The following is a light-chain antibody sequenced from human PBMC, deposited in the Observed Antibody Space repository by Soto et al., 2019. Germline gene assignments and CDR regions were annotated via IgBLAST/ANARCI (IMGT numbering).Light chain of an antibody. V-gene: IGKV1-5*01. CDR3: QQYNSYPYT. CDR2: DAS. Sequence: DIQMTQSPSTLSASVGKRVTITCRASQSISSWLAWYQQKPGKAPKLLIYDASSLESGVPSRFSGSGSGTEFTLTISSLQPDDFATYYCQQYNSYPYTFGQGTKLEIK. CDR1: QSISSW. J-gene: IGKJ2*01.